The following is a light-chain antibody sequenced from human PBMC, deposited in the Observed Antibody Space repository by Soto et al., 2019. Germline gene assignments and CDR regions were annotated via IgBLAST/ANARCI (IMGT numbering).Light chain of an antibody. J-gene: IGKJ1*01. CDR3: MQGTHWPWT. CDR2: AVS. V-gene: IGKV2-30*02. Sequence: DVVMTQSPLSLPVTLGQPASISCRSSQSLIHSDGNTYLSWFQQRPGQSPRRLIYAVSDRESGVPDRFTGSGSGTDFTLKISRVEAEDVGVYYCMQGTHWPWTFGQGTEVEIK. CDR1: QSLIHSDGNTY.